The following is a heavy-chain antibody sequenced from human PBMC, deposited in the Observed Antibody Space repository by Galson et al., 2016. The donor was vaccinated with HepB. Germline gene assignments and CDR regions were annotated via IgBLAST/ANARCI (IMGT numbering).Heavy chain of an antibody. CDR3: ARDSDTSGLHWYFDL. CDR1: GFIFSSSW. Sequence: SLRLSCAASGFIFSSSWMSWVRQAPGKGLEWVANIKPDGSGGYFLDSLKGRFTVSRDQAKNTPYMQMNSLRAEDTAVYYCARDSDTSGLHWYFDLWGRGTLVTVSS. J-gene: IGHJ2*01. CDR2: IKPDGSGG. V-gene: IGHV3-7*01. D-gene: IGHD3-22*01.